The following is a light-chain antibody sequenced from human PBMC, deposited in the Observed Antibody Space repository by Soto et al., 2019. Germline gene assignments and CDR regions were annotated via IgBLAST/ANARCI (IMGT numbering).Light chain of an antibody. CDR2: EVN. CDR1: SSDVGGYNY. V-gene: IGLV2-14*01. J-gene: IGLJ2*01. Sequence: QSALTQPASVSGSPGQSITISCTGTSSDVGGYNYVSWYQQHPGKAPKLMIYEVNNRPSGVSSRFSGSKSDNTASLTISGLQAEDEADYYCSSYTSSSTLGFGGGTKLTVL. CDR3: SSYTSSSTLG.